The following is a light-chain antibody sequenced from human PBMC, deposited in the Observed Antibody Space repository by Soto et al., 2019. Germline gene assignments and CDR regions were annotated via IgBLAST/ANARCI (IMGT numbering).Light chain of an antibody. CDR3: QQYGTSPIT. Sequence: EIMFTQSPSTLSLSPGERATLSCRASPSVTNFLAWYQQKPGQAPRLLIYGAFNRATGIPDRFSGSGSGTDFTLTISRLEPADFAVYYCQQYGTSPITFGQGTRLEI. J-gene: IGKJ5*01. V-gene: IGKV3-20*01. CDR2: GAF. CDR1: PSVTNF.